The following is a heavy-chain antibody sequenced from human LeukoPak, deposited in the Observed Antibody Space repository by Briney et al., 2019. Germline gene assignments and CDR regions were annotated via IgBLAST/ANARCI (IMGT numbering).Heavy chain of an antibody. CDR1: GFTFSGSA. CDR3: AKEDGSVPLV. Sequence: PGGSLRLSCAASGFTFSGSAMHWVRQASGKGLEWVGRIRSKANSYATAYAASVKGRFTISRDDSKNTAYLQMNSLRAEDTAVYYCAKEDGSVPLVWGQGTMVTVSS. V-gene: IGHV3-73*01. J-gene: IGHJ3*01. D-gene: IGHD5/OR15-5a*01. CDR2: IRSKANSYAT.